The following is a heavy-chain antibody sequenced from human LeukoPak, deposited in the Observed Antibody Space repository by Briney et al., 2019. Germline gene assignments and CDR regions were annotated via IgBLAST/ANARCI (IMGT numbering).Heavy chain of an antibody. Sequence: PGGSLSLSCAASGFTFSSYSMNWLRQAPGKGLEWVSSINSGSSYIYYADSGKGRFTISRDNARNSLYLRMNSLRGTDTAVYDCARGQITMKVVPLKAQAFDIWGEGTMVTVSS. CDR1: GFTFSSYS. CDR3: ARGQITMKVVPLKAQAFDI. D-gene: IGHD3-22*01. J-gene: IGHJ3*02. CDR2: INSGSSYI. V-gene: IGHV3-21*01.